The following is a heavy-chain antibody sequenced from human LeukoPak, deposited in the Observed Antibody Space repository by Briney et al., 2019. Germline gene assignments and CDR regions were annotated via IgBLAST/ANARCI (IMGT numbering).Heavy chain of an antibody. CDR2: ITNSGVTT. CDR1: GFTFSSFA. V-gene: IGHV3-23*01. D-gene: IGHD2-15*01. Sequence: GGSLRLSCTASGFTFSSFAMHWVRQAPGKGLEWVSLITNSGVTTHYADSVKGRFTISRDNSRSTLHLQLNSLRADDTALYYCAKARLYCSSGTCSDHPATLTGMDVWGQGTTVTVSS. J-gene: IGHJ6*02. CDR3: AKARLYCSSGTCSDHPATLTGMDV.